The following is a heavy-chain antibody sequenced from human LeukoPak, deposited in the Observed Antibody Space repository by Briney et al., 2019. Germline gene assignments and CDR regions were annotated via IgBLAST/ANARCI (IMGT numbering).Heavy chain of an antibody. CDR1: GYSFTSYW. CDR2: IYPGYSDT. D-gene: IGHD5-12*01. Sequence: GESLKISCKGSGYSFTSYWIGWVRQLPGKGLEWMGIIYPGYSDTRYSTSFQGQVTISADKSISTAYLQWSSLKASDTAMYYCARTLYGGYLSPDYWGQGTLVTVSS. CDR3: ARTLYGGYLSPDY. V-gene: IGHV5-51*01. J-gene: IGHJ4*02.